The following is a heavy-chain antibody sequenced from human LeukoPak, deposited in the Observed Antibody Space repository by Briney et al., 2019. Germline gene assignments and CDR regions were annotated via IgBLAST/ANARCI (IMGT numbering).Heavy chain of an antibody. J-gene: IGHJ4*02. CDR3: ARQTGSGLFILP. Sequence: SETLSLTCTVSGVSISSSNSYWGWIRQPPGTGLEWIGSIYYSGNTYYNASLKSQVSISIDTSKNQFSLRLTSVTAADTAVYYCARQTGSGLFILPGGQGTLVTVSS. CDR2: IYYSGNT. V-gene: IGHV4-39*01. D-gene: IGHD3/OR15-3a*01. CDR1: GVSISSSNSY.